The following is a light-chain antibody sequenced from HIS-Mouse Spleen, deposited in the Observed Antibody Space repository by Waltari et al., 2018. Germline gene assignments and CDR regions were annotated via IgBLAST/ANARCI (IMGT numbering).Light chain of an antibody. CDR3: CSYAGSYTLV. CDR1: SSDVGGYNY. J-gene: IGLJ2*01. CDR2: DVS. Sequence: QSALTQPRSVSGSPGQSVTISCTGTSSDVGGYNYVSWYQQHPGKAPKLMIYDVSKRPSGVPDRFSGSKSGRPASLTISGLQAEDEADYYCCSYAGSYTLVFGGGTKLTVL. V-gene: IGLV2-11*01.